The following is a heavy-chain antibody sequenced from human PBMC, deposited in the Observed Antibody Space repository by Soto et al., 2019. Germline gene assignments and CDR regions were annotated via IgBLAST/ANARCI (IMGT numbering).Heavy chain of an antibody. D-gene: IGHD4-17*01. CDR3: AKCMTTVTTFPFDI. V-gene: IGHV3-23*01. CDR2: ISGTGVGT. J-gene: IGHJ3*02. Sequence: EVQLLESGRGLVQPGGSLRLSCAASGFTFSSYAMSWVRQAPGKGLEWVSAISGTGVGTYYADSVKGRFTISRDNSKNTLYLQMNSLRAEDTAVYYCAKCMTTVTTFPFDIWGQGTMVTVSS. CDR1: GFTFSSYA.